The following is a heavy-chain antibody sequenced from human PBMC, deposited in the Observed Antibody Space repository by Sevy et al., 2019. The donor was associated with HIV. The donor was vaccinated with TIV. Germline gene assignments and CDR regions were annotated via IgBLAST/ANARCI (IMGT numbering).Heavy chain of an antibody. Sequence: GGSLRLSCVTSGFSFSSYSMNWVRQAPGKGLEWVSVIYSGGSTYYADSVKDRFSISRDNSKNTLYLQMSSLRAEDTAVYYCARDSPMTTVVTVGYYGMDVWGQGTTVTVSS. V-gene: IGHV3-66*01. CDR3: ARDSPMTTVVTVGYYGMDV. J-gene: IGHJ6*02. CDR2: IYSGGST. D-gene: IGHD4-17*01. CDR1: GFSFSSYS.